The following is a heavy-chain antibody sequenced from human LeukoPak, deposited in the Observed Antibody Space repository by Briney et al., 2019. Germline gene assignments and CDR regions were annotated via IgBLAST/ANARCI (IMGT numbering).Heavy chain of an antibody. V-gene: IGHV1-18*01. J-gene: IGHJ4*02. CDR2: ISAYSGNT. Sequence: GASVKVSCKASGYTFTTSAFSWVRQAPGQGLEWMGWISAYSGNTNCAQKFQGRLTMTTDASTSTAYMELRSLTSDDTAVYYCARIYSTSPADYRGQGTLVTVSS. CDR1: GYTFTTSA. CDR3: ARIYSTSPADY. D-gene: IGHD6-13*01.